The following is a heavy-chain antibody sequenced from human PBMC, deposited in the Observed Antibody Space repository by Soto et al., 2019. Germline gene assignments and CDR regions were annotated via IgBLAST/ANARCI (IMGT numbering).Heavy chain of an antibody. CDR2: ISGSGSST. V-gene: IGHV3-23*01. CDR3: AKVTSSWSHFDY. CDR1: GFTFSSYA. Sequence: EVQVLESGGGLVQPGGSLRLSCTASGFTFSSYAMSWVRQAPGKGLEWVSRISGSGSSTYYADSVKGRFTISRDNSENTLYLQMNSLRVEDTAVYYCAKVTSSWSHFDYWGQGTLVTVSS. J-gene: IGHJ4*02. D-gene: IGHD6-13*01.